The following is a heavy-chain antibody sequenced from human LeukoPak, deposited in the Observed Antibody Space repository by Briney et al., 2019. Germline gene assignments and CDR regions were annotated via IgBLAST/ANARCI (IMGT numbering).Heavy chain of an antibody. D-gene: IGHD3-10*01. CDR3: AREKLWFGESLDAFDI. V-gene: IGHV4-34*01. J-gene: IGHJ3*02. Sequence: SETLSLTCAVYGGSFSGYYWSWIRQPPGKGLEWIGEINHRGSTNYNPALKSRVTISVDTSKNQFSLKLSSVTAADTAVYYCAREKLWFGESLDAFDIWGQGTMVTVSS. CDR1: GGSFSGYY. CDR2: INHRGST.